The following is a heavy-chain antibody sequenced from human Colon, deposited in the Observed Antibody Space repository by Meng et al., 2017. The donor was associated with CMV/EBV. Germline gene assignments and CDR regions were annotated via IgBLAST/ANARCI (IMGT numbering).Heavy chain of an antibody. CDR1: GYTFNKYA. V-gene: IGHV7-4-1*02. Sequence: CKGSGYTFNKYAMNWVRQAPGQGLEWMGWINTNTGHPTYAQGFTGRFVFSFDTSVSTAYLQISSLKAEDTAVYFCAREGEDAYYNFDYWGQGTLVTVSS. CDR3: AREGEDAYYNFDY. J-gene: IGHJ4*02. CDR2: INTNTGHP. D-gene: IGHD3-10*01.